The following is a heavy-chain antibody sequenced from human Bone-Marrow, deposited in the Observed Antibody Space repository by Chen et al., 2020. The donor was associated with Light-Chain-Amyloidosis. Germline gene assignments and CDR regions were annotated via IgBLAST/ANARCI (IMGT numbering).Heavy chain of an antibody. D-gene: IGHD2-2*01. V-gene: IGHV3-30*18. Sequence: QVQLVESGGGVVQPGRSLRLSCAASGFTFSSHGMHWVRQAPGKGLEWVAVISYDGSNKYYADSVKGRFTISRDNSKNTLYLQMNSLRAEDTAVYYCAKGTTFDYWGQGTLVTVSS. CDR3: AKGTTFDY. CDR2: ISYDGSNK. CDR1: GFTFSSHG. J-gene: IGHJ4*02.